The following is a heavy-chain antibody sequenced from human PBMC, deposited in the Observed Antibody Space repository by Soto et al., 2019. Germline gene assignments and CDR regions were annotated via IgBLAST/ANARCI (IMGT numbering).Heavy chain of an antibody. CDR2: IYPYDSET. CDR1: GYSFTTYW. J-gene: IGHJ4*02. CDR3: ARHLVGATRGNFDY. V-gene: IGHV5-51*01. D-gene: IGHD1-26*01. Sequence: PXDSLTISCKASGYSFTTYWIGLVRQMPGKGLEWMGIIYPYDSETRYSPSFQGQVTISADKSISAAYLQWSSLKASDTAMYYCARHLVGATRGNFDYWGQGTLVTVSS.